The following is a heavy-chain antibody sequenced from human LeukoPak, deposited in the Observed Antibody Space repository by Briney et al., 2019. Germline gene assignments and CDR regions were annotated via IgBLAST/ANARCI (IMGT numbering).Heavy chain of an antibody. J-gene: IGHJ4*02. D-gene: IGHD5-24*01. CDR3: AKDDGYNTYNQYDY. CDR1: GFTFSSYA. V-gene: IGHV3-23*01. Sequence: GGSLRLSCAASGFTFSSYAMSWVRQAPGKGLEWVSAIIPSRATYYADSVKGRFTISRDNSKNTLSLQMNSLRAEDTAVYYCAKDDGYNTYNQYDYWGQGTLVTVS. CDR2: IIPSRAT.